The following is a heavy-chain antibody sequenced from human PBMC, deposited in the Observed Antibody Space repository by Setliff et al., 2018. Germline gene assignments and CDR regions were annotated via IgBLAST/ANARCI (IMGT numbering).Heavy chain of an antibody. V-gene: IGHV4-61*09. CDR2: ISPSGST. J-gene: IGHJ6*03. CDR1: GGSISSNSHY. D-gene: IGHD5-18*01. CDR3: ARLDGAGLWSHYYYYYMDV. Sequence: SETLSLTCTVSGGSISSNSHYWTWIRQPAGKGLEWIGHISPSGSTTYNPSVKSRVTISVDTSKNQFSLKLSSVTAADTAVYYCARLDGAGLWSHYYYYYMDVWGKGTTVTVSS.